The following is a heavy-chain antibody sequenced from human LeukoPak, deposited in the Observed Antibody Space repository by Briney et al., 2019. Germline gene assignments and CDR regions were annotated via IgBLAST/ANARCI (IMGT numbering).Heavy chain of an antibody. J-gene: IGHJ4*02. V-gene: IGHV3-23*01. CDR3: AKDEDWASGHYLDY. D-gene: IGHD3-10*01. CDR2: ISESGGTT. Sequence: GGSLRLSCAASGFTFSSYALSWVRQPPGKGLEWVSAISESGGTTYYADSVKGRLTISRDSSKKTLYLQMNSLRADDTALYYCAKDEDWASGHYLDYWGQGTLVTVSS. CDR1: GFTFSSYA.